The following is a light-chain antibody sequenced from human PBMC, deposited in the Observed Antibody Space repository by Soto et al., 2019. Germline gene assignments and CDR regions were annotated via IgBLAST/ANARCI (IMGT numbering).Light chain of an antibody. CDR3: QKYDNLPCT. CDR2: STS. J-gene: IGKJ2*02. V-gene: IGKV3-20*01. Sequence: EFVSTQSPATLSLSPGETATLSCRASQSLSSDDFAWYQQKPGQAPRLLIYSTSRRTSGIPDRFSASGSGTDFTLTISRLEPEDFAVYYCQKYDNLPCTFGQGTKLEIK. CDR1: QSLSSDD.